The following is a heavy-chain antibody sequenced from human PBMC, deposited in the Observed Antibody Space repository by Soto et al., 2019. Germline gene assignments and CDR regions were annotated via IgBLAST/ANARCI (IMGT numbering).Heavy chain of an antibody. CDR1: GGSFSGYY. J-gene: IGHJ4*02. CDR2: INHSGST. Sequence: PSETLSLTCAVYGGSFSGYYWSWIRQPPGKGLEWIGEINHSGSTNYNPSLKSRVTISVDTSKNQFSLKLSSVTAADTAVYYCARARSPKYFDYWGQGTLVTVSS. V-gene: IGHV4-34*01. CDR3: ARARSPKYFDY.